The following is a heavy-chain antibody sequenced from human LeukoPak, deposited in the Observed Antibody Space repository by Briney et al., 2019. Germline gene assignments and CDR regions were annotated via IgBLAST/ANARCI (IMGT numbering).Heavy chain of an antibody. J-gene: IGHJ4*02. CDR3: ASVSYSSGSYGS. D-gene: IGHD6-19*01. CDR1: GYTFTNYG. V-gene: IGHV1-18*01. CDR2: ISTYNGNT. Sequence: GSVKVSCKASGYTFTNYGISWVRQAPGQGLEWMGWISTYNGNTNYAQKVQGRVTMTTDTSTSTAYMELRSLRSDDAAVYYCASVSYSSGSYGSWGQGTLVTVSS.